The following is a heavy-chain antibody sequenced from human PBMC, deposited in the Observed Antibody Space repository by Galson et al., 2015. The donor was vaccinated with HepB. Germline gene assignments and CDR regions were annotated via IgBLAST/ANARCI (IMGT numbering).Heavy chain of an antibody. V-gene: IGHV3-33*01. Sequence: SLRLSCAGSGFTFSRYVVHWVRQAPGRGLECVPLRDSVKGRFTISRDNSKNTLSLQMKGLRDEDTAIYYCARSPAGAAYFDFWGQGTLVTVST. J-gene: IGHJ4*02. CDR1: GFTFSRYV. D-gene: IGHD6-19*01. CDR2: R. CDR3: ARSPAGAAYFDF.